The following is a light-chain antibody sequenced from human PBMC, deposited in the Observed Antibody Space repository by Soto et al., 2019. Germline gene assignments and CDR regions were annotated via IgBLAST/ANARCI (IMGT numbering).Light chain of an antibody. CDR2: GAS. CDR1: QNINNY. Sequence: DVQMTQSPSSLSASVGDRVTITCQASQNINNYLNWYQQKPGKAPKLLIFGASTLQIGVPSRFSGSGSGTDFTLTISSLQPEDFATYYCQQSHTSPPTFGQGTRLEIK. J-gene: IGKJ5*01. V-gene: IGKV1-39*01. CDR3: QQSHTSPPT.